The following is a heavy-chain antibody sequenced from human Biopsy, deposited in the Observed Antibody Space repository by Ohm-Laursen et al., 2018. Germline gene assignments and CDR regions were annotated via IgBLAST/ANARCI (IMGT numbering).Heavy chain of an antibody. CDR2: LNPVSGNS. D-gene: IGHD1-7*01. V-gene: IGHV1-8*01. Sequence: SVKVSCKASGYTFTSYDITWVRQASGQGPEWIGWLNPVSGNSNFGQKFRGRVTVTSDTSISTAYMELSGLTSDDTATYYCGRAVRNQLLTDPWGQGTIVTVTS. CDR1: GYTFTSYD. CDR3: GRAVRNQLLTDP. J-gene: IGHJ5*02.